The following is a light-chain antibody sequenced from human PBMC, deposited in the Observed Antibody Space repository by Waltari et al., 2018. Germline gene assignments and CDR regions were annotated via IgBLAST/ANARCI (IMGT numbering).Light chain of an antibody. CDR3: MQGTHWPYT. Sequence: DAVLTQSPLSLTVTLGQPASISCRASQSLVFSDGNTYLNWFHQRPGQPPSGLIYKVSNRDSGVPDRFSGGGSGPDFTLKISRVEAEDVGGVYYCMQGTHWPYTFGQGTKLDIK. CDR2: KVS. V-gene: IGKV2-30*01. J-gene: IGKJ2*01. CDR1: QSLVFSDGNTY.